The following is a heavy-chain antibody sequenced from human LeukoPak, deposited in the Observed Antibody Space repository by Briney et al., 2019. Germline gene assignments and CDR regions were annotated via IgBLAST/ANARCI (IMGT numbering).Heavy chain of an antibody. D-gene: IGHD3-22*01. CDR3: AKAGQYYYDSSGYFADY. V-gene: IGHV3-23*01. Sequence: GGSLRLSCAASGFTFSSYAMSWVRQAPGKGLEWVSAISGSGGGTYYADSVKGRFTISRDNSKNTLYLQMNSLRAEDTAVYYCAKAGQYYYDSSGYFADYWGQGTLVTVSS. J-gene: IGHJ4*02. CDR1: GFTFSSYA. CDR2: ISGSGGGT.